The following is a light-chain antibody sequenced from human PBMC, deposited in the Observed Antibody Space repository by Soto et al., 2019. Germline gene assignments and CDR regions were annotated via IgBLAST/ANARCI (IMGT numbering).Light chain of an antibody. Sequence: QSVLTQPPSMSGAPGQRVTMSCTGSSSNLGAGYDVHWYQRLPGAAPKLLIYDNTHRPSGVPNRFSGSKSGTSASLAITGLQAEDEADYYWQSYDSGLSGHWVFGGGTKLTVL. CDR2: DNT. CDR1: SSNLGAGYD. V-gene: IGLV1-40*01. CDR3: QSYDSGLSGHWV. J-gene: IGLJ3*02.